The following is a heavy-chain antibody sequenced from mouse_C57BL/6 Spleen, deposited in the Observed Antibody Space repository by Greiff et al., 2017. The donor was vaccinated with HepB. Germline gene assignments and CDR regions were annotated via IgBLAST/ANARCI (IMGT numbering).Heavy chain of an antibody. CDR2: IYPGDGDT. J-gene: IGHJ4*01. D-gene: IGHD1-1*01. Sequence: VQLQQSGPELVKPGASVKISCKASGYAFSSSWMNWVKQRPGKGLEWIGRIYPGDGDTNYNGKFKGKATLTADKSSSTAYMQLSSLTSEDSAVYFCASPITTVVAPCMDYWGQGTSVTVSS. CDR1: GYAFSSSW. CDR3: ASPITTVVAPCMDY. V-gene: IGHV1-82*01.